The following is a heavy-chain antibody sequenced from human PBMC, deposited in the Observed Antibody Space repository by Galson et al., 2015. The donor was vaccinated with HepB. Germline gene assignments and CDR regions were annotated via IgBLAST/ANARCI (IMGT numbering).Heavy chain of an antibody. CDR3: ATLYYDFWNPNYKGGYYYYHYIDV. J-gene: IGHJ6*03. Sequence: SLRLSCAASGFTFRNTWMNWVRQAPGKGLEWVARIKSKNDGGKKAFAAPVKGRFTISRDDSTDRVYLQMNSLETEDTAVYYRATLYYDFWNPNYKGGYYYYHYIDVWGKGTTVTVSS. V-gene: IGHV3-15*07. D-gene: IGHD3-3*01. CDR2: IKSKNDGGKK. CDR1: GFTFRNTW.